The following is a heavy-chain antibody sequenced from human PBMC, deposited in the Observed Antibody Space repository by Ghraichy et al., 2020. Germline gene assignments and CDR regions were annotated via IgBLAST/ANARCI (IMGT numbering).Heavy chain of an antibody. D-gene: IGHD2/OR15-2a*01. Sequence: GESLNISCVGSGFTFGDYNMNWVRQSPGKGLEWVSYISSRSRAIFYADSVKGRFTVSRDNAQNSLFLQMKSLRDEDTAVYYCARASRAVRFYYYDGLDVWGQGTTVTVSS. CDR2: ISSRSRAI. J-gene: IGHJ6*02. CDR3: ARASRAVRFYYYDGLDV. CDR1: GFTFGDYN. V-gene: IGHV3-48*02.